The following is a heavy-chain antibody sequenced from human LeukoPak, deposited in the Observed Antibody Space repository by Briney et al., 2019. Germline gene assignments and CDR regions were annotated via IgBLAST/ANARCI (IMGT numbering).Heavy chain of an antibody. Sequence: SQTLSLTCAISGDSVSSNSAAWNWIRQSPSRGLEWLGRTYYRSKWYNDYAVSVKSRITINPDTSKNQFSLQLNSVTPEDTAVYYCARGPYYHDSSGLWFDPWGQGTLVTVSS. D-gene: IGHD3-22*01. V-gene: IGHV6-1*01. CDR2: TYYRSKWYN. J-gene: IGHJ5*02. CDR1: GDSVSSNSAA. CDR3: ARGPYYHDSSGLWFDP.